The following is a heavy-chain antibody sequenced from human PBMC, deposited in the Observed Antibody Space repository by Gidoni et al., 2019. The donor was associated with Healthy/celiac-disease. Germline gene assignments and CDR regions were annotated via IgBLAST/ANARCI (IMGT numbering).Heavy chain of an antibody. CDR1: GYTFTGYY. D-gene: IGHD3-3*01. CDR2: INPNSGGT. V-gene: IGHV1-2*04. J-gene: IGHJ6*02. Sequence: QVQLVQSGAEVKKPGASVKVSCTASGYTFTGYYMHWVRQAPGQGREWMGWINPNSGGTNYAQKFQGWVTMTRDTSISTAYMELSRLRSDDTAVYYCARDRARKITIFGVDYYYYYGMDVWGQGTTVTVSS. CDR3: ARDRARKITIFGVDYYYYYGMDV.